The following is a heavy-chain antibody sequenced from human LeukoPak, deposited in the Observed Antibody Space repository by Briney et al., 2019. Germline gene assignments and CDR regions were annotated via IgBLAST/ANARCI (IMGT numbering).Heavy chain of an antibody. J-gene: IGHJ4*02. D-gene: IGHD3-3*01. CDR1: SFTFSTFA. CDR2: ISGSGDTT. V-gene: IGHV3-23*01. Sequence: GGSLRLSCTVSSFTFSTFAMSWVRQAPGKGLEWVAGISGSGDTTYYADSVKGRFTISRDNSKNTLYLQMNSLRAEDTAVYYCAKDDPSYYDFWSGYYTFDYWGQGTLVTVSS. CDR3: AKDDPSYYDFWSGYYTFDY.